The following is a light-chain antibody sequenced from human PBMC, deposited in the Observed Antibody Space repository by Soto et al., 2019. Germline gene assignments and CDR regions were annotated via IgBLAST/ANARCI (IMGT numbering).Light chain of an antibody. Sequence: IVMTQSPATLSVSPGERATLSCRASQSVSSNLAWYQQKPGQALRLLIYGASTRATGIPARFSGSGSGTEFTLTISSLQSEDFAVYYCQQYNNWPKTFGQGTKVDIK. CDR3: QQYNNWPKT. CDR2: GAS. CDR1: QSVSSN. J-gene: IGKJ1*01. V-gene: IGKV3-15*01.